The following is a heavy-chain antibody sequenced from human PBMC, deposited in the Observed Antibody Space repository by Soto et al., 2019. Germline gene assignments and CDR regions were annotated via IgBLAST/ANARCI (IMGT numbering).Heavy chain of an antibody. CDR1: GFTFSSYD. J-gene: IGHJ6*02. D-gene: IGHD6-13*01. V-gene: IGHV3-13*01. CDR2: IGTAGDT. Sequence: VQLVESGGGVVQPGRSLRLSCAASGFTFSSYDMHWVRQATGKGLEWVSAIGTAGDTYYPGSVKGRFTISRENAKNSLYLQMNSLRAGDTAVYYCARGIAFGGMDVWGQGTTVTVSS. CDR3: ARGIAFGGMDV.